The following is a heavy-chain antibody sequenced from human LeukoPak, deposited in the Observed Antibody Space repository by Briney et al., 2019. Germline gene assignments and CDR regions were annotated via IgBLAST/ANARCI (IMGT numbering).Heavy chain of an antibody. J-gene: IGHJ4*02. CDR3: ARGIWSGYYYDC. D-gene: IGHD3-3*01. V-gene: IGHV3-66*02. CDR2: IYSGGST. CDR1: GFTVSSNY. Sequence: GGSLRLSCAASGFTVSSNYMSWVRQAPGKGLEWVSVIYSGGSTYYADSGKGRFTSSRDNSKNTLYLQMNSLRAEDTAVYYCARGIWSGYYYDCWGQGTLVTVSS.